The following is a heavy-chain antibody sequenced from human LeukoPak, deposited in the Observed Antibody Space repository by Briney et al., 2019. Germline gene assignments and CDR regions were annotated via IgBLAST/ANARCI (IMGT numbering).Heavy chain of an antibody. CDR2: INPNSGGT. D-gene: IGHD5-12*01. CDR3: ARTTRYNDYEGY. CDR1: GYTFTGYY. Sequence: ASVKVSCKASGYTFTGYYMHWVRQAPGQGLEWMGWINPNSGGTNYAQKFQGRVTMTRDTSTSTAYMELSRLRSDDTAVYYCARTTRYNDYEGYWGQGTLVTVSS. J-gene: IGHJ4*02. V-gene: IGHV1-2*02.